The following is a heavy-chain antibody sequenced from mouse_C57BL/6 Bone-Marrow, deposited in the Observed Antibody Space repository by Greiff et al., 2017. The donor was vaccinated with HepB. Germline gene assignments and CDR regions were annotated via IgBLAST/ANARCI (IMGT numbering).Heavy chain of an antibody. CDR2: ISGGGGNT. V-gene: IGHV5-9*01. J-gene: IGHJ4*01. Sequence: EVQVVESGGGLVKPGGSLKLSCAASGFTFSSYTMSWVRQTPEKRLEWVATISGGGGNTYYPDSVKGRFTISRDNAKNTLYLQMSSLRSEDTALYYCARYDYDVAMDYWGQGTSVTVSS. CDR1: GFTFSSYT. CDR3: ARYDYDVAMDY. D-gene: IGHD2-4*01.